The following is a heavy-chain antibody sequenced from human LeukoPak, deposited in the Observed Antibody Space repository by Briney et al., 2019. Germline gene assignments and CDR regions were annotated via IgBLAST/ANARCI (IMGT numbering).Heavy chain of an antibody. V-gene: IGHV1-69*05. CDR2: ITPIFGTA. CDR3: AKAPPYDFWRRVAYYYMDV. Sequence: GASVKVSCKASGGTFSSYAISWVRQAPGQGLEWMGGITPIFGTANYAQKFQGRVTITTDESTSTAYMELSSLRSEDTAVYYCAKAPPYDFWRRVAYYYMDVWGKGTTVTVSS. CDR1: GGTFSSYA. J-gene: IGHJ6*03. D-gene: IGHD3-3*01.